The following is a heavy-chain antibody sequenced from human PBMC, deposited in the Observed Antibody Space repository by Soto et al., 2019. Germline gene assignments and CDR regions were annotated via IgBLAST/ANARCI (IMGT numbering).Heavy chain of an antibody. Sequence: EVQLLESGGGLVQPGGSLRLSCAASGFTFSSYAMSWVRQAPGKGLEWVSAISGSGGSTYYADSVKGRFTISRDNSKNTLYLQMNSMRAEDTAVYYCAKLRISSSWYFAYWGQGTLVTVSS. CDR3: AKLRISSSWYFAY. J-gene: IGHJ4*02. CDR1: GFTFSSYA. V-gene: IGHV3-23*01. D-gene: IGHD6-13*01. CDR2: ISGSGGST.